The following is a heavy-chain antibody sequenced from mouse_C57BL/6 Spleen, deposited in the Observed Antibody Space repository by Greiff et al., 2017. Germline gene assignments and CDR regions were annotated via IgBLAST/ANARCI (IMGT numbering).Heavy chain of an antibody. CDR2: IYPGSGNT. CDR1: GFSFTSYY. V-gene: IGHV1-66*01. CDR3: ATVGHYYGSSYGYFDV. Sequence: VQLQQSGPELVKPGASVKISCKASGFSFTSYYIHWVKQRPGKGLEWIGWIYPGSGNTKYNEKFKGKATLTADTSSSTAYMQLRSLTSEDSAVYYCATVGHYYGSSYGYFDVWGTGTTVTVSS. D-gene: IGHD1-1*01. J-gene: IGHJ1*03.